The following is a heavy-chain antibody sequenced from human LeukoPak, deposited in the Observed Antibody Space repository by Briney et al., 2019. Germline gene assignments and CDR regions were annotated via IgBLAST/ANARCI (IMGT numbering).Heavy chain of an antibody. CDR1: GGSISSSSYY. J-gene: IGHJ6*02. CDR3: ARQMNYYYGIDV. V-gene: IGHV4-39*01. Sequence: TSETLSLTCTVSGGSISSSSYYWGWIRQPPGKGPEWIGSIYYSGNTYYNPSLKSRVTIYVDMSKNQFSLKLSSVTAADTAVYYCARQMNYYYGIDVWGQGTTVTVSS. CDR2: IYYSGNT.